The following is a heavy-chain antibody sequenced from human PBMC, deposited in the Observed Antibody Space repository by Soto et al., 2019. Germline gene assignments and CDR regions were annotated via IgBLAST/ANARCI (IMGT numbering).Heavy chain of an antibody. D-gene: IGHD2-15*01. CDR1: GFTFSSYG. Sequence: QVQLVESGGGVVQPGRSLRLSCAASGFTFSSYGMHWVRQAPGKGLEWVAVIAYAGSNKDYADSVKGRFTISRDNSKKTVYLQRNSLRAEDTAVYYCAKDRRKVVVAAPFDYWGQGTLVTVSS. J-gene: IGHJ4*02. CDR3: AKDRRKVVVAAPFDY. CDR2: IAYAGSNK. V-gene: IGHV3-30*18.